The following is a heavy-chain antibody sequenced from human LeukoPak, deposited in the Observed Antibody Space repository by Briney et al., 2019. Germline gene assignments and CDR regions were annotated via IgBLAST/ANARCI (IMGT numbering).Heavy chain of an antibody. J-gene: IGHJ4*02. V-gene: IGHV3-43*02. CDR2: FSGDGGST. CDR1: GFTFDDYA. D-gene: IGHD3-22*01. Sequence: GGSLRLSCTASGFTFDDYAMHWVRQAPGKGLEWVFLFSGDGGSTYYADSVKGRFTISRHNSKNSLYLQMNSLITEDTALYYCAKDMENYYDSSGYYQFDDGSQGTLVTV. CDR3: AKDMENYYDSSGYYQFDD.